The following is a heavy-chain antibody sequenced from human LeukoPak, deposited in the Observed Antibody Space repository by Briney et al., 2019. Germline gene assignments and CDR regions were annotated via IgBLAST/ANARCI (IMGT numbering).Heavy chain of an antibody. CDR3: ARGSAGATRGAY. Sequence: GGSLRLSCAASGFTFSSYSMHWVRQAPGKGPEWVSSITSSSAYIYYADSVKGRFTISRDNAKNSLYLQMNSLRAEDTAVYYCARGSAGATRGAYWGQGTLITVSS. J-gene: IGHJ4*02. CDR1: GFTFSSYS. V-gene: IGHV3-21*06. CDR2: ITSSSAYI. D-gene: IGHD1-26*01.